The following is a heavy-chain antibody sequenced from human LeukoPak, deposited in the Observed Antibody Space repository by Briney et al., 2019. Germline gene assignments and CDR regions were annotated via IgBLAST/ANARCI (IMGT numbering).Heavy chain of an antibody. V-gene: IGHV3-48*04. Sequence: GGSLRLSCAAPGFTFSSYSMNWVRQAPGKGLEWVSYISTSSSTIYYADSVKGRFTISRDNTKNPLYLQMNSLRAEDTAVYYCARGTYYYDSSKPVGDFWGQGTLVTVSS. CDR1: GFTFSSYS. CDR2: ISTSSSTI. D-gene: IGHD3-22*01. J-gene: IGHJ4*02. CDR3: ARGTYYYDSSKPVGDF.